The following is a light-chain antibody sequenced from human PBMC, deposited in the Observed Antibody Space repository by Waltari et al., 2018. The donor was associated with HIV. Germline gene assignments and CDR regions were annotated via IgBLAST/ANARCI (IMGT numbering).Light chain of an antibody. CDR1: SSNIGAGYD. CDR2: GNN. V-gene: IGLV1-40*01. J-gene: IGLJ3*02. CDR3: QSYDTSLSARV. Sequence: QSVLPQPPSVSGAPGQSVTISCTGSSSNIGAGYDVHWDQQCPGRAPKLLLYGNNNRPSGVPDRFSASKFGASVYLAITGLQPDDEADYYCQSYDTSLSARVFGGGTKLTVL.